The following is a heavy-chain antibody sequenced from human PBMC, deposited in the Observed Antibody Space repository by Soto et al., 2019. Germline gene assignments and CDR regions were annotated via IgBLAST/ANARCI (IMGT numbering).Heavy chain of an antibody. CDR1: GFTFSDHY. CDR2: SRNKANSYTT. CDR3: VRSSSGAYGVWAFDI. Sequence: GGSLRLSCAASGFTFSDHYMDWVRQAPGKGLEWVGRSRNKANSYTTEYAASVKGRFTISRDDSKNSLDLQMNSLKTEDTAVYYCVRSSSGAYGVWAFDIWGQGTMVTVSS. J-gene: IGHJ3*02. V-gene: IGHV3-72*01. D-gene: IGHD5-12*01.